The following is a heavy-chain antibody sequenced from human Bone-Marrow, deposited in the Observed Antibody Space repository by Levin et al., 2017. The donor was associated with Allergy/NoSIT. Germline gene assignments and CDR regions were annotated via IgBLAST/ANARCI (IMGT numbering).Heavy chain of an antibody. J-gene: IGHJ5*02. CDR2: IKSKTDGGTT. Sequence: PGGSLRLSCAASGFTFSNAWMSWVRQAPGKGLEWVGRIKSKTDGGTTDYAAPVKGRFTISRDDSKNTLYLQMNSLKTEDTAVYYCTKYCSGGSWFDPWGQGTLVTVSS. CDR1: GFTFSNAW. D-gene: IGHD2-15*01. CDR3: TKYCSGGSWFDP. V-gene: IGHV3-15*01.